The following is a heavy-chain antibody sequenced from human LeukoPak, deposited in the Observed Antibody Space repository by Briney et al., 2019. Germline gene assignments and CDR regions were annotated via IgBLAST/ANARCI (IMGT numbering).Heavy chain of an antibody. Sequence: SETLSLTCTVSGGSISSYYWSWIRQPPGKGLEWIGYIYTSGSTNYNPSLKSRVTISVDTSKNQFSLKLSSVTAADTAVYYCARHGTGGYYYSSGYPSRTPAFDRLGQGTLVGVSS. J-gene: IGHJ5*02. CDR1: GGSISSYY. D-gene: IGHD3-22*01. CDR3: ARHGTGGYYYSSGYPSRTPAFDR. V-gene: IGHV4-4*09. CDR2: IYTSGST.